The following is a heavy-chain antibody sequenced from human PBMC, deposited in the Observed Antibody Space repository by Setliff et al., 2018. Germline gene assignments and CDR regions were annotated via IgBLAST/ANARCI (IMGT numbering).Heavy chain of an antibody. CDR3: ALSDHYPFYYDY. V-gene: IGHV4-34*01. CDR2: INHSGST. CDR1: RGSFSGYY. J-gene: IGHJ4*02. D-gene: IGHD3-3*01. Sequence: SETLSLTCAVYRGSFSGYYWSWIRQPPGKGLEWIGEINHSGSTNYNPSLKSRVTISVDTSKNQFSLKLSSVTAADTAVYYCALSDHYPFYYDYWGLGTLVTVSS.